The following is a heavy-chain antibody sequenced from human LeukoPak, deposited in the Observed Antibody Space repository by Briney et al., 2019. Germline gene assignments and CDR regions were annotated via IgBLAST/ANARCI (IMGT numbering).Heavy chain of an antibody. V-gene: IGHV4-38-2*02. CDR3: ARDGVVPPRYFDS. CDR1: GYSISSGYY. D-gene: IGHD3-3*01. J-gene: IGHJ4*02. Sequence: SETLSLTCTVSGYSISSGYYWGWIRQSPTKGLEWIGSIYRTGTTYYNPSLKSRVTISMDSPRDHFSLKLTPVTAADTAVYYCARDGVVPPRYFDSWGQGILVTVSS. CDR2: IYRTGTT.